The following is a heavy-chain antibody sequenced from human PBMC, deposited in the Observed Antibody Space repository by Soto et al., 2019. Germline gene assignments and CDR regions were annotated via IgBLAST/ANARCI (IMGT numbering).Heavy chain of an antibody. V-gene: IGHV4-34*01. CDR3: ARDKITGLLDY. Sequence: SETLSLTCAVYGGSFSGYSWTWIRQPPGTGLEWIGEINHSGSTNYNPSLKSRVTISVDTSKNQFSLKLTSVTAADTAVYYCARDKITGLLDYWGQGTLVNVSS. CDR1: GGSFSGYS. CDR2: INHSGST. D-gene: IGHD1-1*01. J-gene: IGHJ4*02.